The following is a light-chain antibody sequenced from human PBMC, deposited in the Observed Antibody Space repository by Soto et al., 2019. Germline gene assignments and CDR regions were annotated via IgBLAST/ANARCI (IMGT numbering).Light chain of an antibody. CDR2: EVS. Sequence: QSVLTQPASVSWSPGQSITISCTGTSSDVGGYNYVAWYQQHPGKVPRLMIYEVSNRPSGVSNRFSGSKSGSTASLTISGLQAEDEADYYCISYTSSSTSYVFGTGTKVTVL. CDR1: SSDVGGYNY. V-gene: IGLV2-14*01. J-gene: IGLJ1*01. CDR3: ISYTSSSTSYV.